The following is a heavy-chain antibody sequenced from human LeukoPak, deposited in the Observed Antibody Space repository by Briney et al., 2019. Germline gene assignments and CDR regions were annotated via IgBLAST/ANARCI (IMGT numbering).Heavy chain of an antibody. CDR1: GYTFTSYG. CDR2: ISAYNGNT. Sequence: ASVKVSCKASGYTFTSYGISWVRQAPGQGLEWMGWISAYNGNTNYAQKLQGRVTMTTDTSTSTAYMELRSLRSDDTAVYYCARDNYDILTGYYSYYYYYMGVWGKGTTVTVSS. D-gene: IGHD3-9*01. CDR3: ARDNYDILTGYYSYYYYYMGV. J-gene: IGHJ6*03. V-gene: IGHV1-18*01.